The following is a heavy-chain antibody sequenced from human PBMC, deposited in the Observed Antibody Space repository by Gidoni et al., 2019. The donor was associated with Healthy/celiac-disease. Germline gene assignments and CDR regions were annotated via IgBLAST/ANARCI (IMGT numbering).Heavy chain of an antibody. J-gene: IGHJ3*02. D-gene: IGHD3-22*01. CDR1: GFTFTSSA. CDR3: AAPTHSSGYYFLDAFDI. V-gene: IGHV1-58*01. CDR2: IVVGSGNT. Sequence: QMQLVQSGPEVKKPGTSVKVSCKASGFTFTSSAVQWVRQARGQRLEWIGWIVVGSGNTNYAQKFQERVTITRDMSTSTAYMELSSLRSEDTAVYYCAAPTHSSGYYFLDAFDIWGQGTMVTVSS.